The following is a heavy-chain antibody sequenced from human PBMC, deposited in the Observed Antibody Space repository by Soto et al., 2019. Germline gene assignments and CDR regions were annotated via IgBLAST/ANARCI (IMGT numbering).Heavy chain of an antibody. V-gene: IGHV4-4*02. Sequence: SETLSLTCSVSGGSMRSNNCWSCGRQPPGEWLEWIGEIYHSGTTNYNPSLKSRVTISVDKSKNQFSLRLNSVTAADKAFYYCARGGYASSGSYFRFESWGQGTLVTVSS. CDR2: IYHSGTT. D-gene: IGHD3-22*01. J-gene: IGHJ5*01. CDR3: ARGGYASSGSYFRFES. CDR1: GGSMRSNNC.